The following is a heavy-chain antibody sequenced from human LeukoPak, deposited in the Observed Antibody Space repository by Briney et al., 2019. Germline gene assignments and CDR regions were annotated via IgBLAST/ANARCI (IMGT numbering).Heavy chain of an antibody. J-gene: IGHJ4*02. V-gene: IGHV3-7*01. CDR2: INQGGSDK. CDR1: GFTFSGHW. CDR3: TRDRSRAEDD. Sequence: GGSLRLSCAASGFTFSGHWMSWVRQAPGKGLEWVANINQGGSDKYYVDSVKGRFTVSRDNANNLLYLQMNSLRGEDTAVYYCTRDRSRAEDDWGQGTLVTVSS. D-gene: IGHD1-14*01.